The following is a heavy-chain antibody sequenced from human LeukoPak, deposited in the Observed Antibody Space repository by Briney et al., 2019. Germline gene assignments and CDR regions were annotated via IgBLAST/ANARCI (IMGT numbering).Heavy chain of an antibody. J-gene: IGHJ3*02. CDR2: IGTAGDT. CDR3: ARREESDAFDI. CDR1: GFTFSSYD. V-gene: IGHV3-13*01. Sequence: GGSLRLSCAASGFTFSSYDMHWVRQATGKGLEWVSAIGTAGDTYYPGSVKGRFTTSRENAKNSLYLQMNSLRAGDTAVYYCARREESDAFDIWGQGTMVTVSS.